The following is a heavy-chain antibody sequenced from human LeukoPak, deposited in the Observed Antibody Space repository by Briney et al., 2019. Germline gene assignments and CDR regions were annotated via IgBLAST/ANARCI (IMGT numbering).Heavy chain of an antibody. Sequence: GGSLRLSCAASGFTFSSYSMNWVRQAPGKGLEWVSSISSSSSYIYYADSVKGRFTISRDNAKNSLYLQMNSLRVEDTAMYYCARDRPYGGKGDFDYWGQGTLVTVSA. J-gene: IGHJ4*02. CDR3: ARDRPYGGKGDFDY. D-gene: IGHD4-23*01. CDR1: GFTFSSYS. CDR2: ISSSSSYI. V-gene: IGHV3-21*01.